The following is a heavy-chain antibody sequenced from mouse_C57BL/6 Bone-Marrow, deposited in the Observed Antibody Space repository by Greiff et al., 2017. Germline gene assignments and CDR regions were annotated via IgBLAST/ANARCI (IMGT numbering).Heavy chain of an antibody. D-gene: IGHD2-5*01. J-gene: IGHJ4*01. V-gene: IGHV5-4*01. CDR3: ARERYSNYDYAMDY. CDR1: GFTFSSYA. Sequence: EVQVVESGGGLVKPGGSLKLSCAASGFTFSSYAMSWVRQTPEKRLEWVATISDGGSYTYYPDNVQGRFTISRDNAKNNLYLQMSHLKSEDTAMYYCARERYSNYDYAMDYWCQGTSVTVSS. CDR2: ISDGGSYT.